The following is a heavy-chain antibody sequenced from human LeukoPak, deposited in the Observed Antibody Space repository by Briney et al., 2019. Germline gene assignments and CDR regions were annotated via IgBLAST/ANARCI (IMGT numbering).Heavy chain of an antibody. V-gene: IGHV1-8*01. Sequence: ASVKVSCKASGYTFTSYDINWVRQATGQGLEWMGWMNPNSGNTGYAQKFQGRVTMTRNTSISTAYMELSRLRSDDTAVDYCARAPDYYDSSGYYDQTHFDYWGQGTLVTVSS. CDR3: ARAPDYYDSSGYYDQTHFDY. CDR2: MNPNSGNT. J-gene: IGHJ4*02. D-gene: IGHD3-22*01. CDR1: GYTFTSYD.